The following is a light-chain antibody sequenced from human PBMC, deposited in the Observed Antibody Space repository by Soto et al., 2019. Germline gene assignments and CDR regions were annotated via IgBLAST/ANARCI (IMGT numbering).Light chain of an antibody. CDR2: EVS. V-gene: IGLV2-8*01. CDR1: SSDVGGYNY. CDR3: SSYAGSSTWV. J-gene: IGLJ2*01. Sequence: QSAPTQPPSASGSPGQSATISCTGTSSDVGGYNYVSWYQQYPGKAPKLMIYEVSKRPSGVPGRFSGSKSGNTASLAVSGLQAEDEAVYYCSSYAGSSTWVFGGGTKLTVL.